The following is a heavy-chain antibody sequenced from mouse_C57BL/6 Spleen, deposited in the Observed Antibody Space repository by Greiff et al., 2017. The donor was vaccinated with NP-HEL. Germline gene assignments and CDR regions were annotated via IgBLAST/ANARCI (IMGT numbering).Heavy chain of an antibody. D-gene: IGHD1-1*01. Sequence: EVKLQESGGDLVKPGGSLKLSCAASGFTFSSYGMSWVRQTPDKRLEWVATISSGGSYTYYPDSVKGRFTISRDNAKNTLYLQMSSLKSEDTAMYYCASLITTETWFAYWGQGTLVTVSA. J-gene: IGHJ3*01. CDR1: GFTFSSYG. CDR3: ASLITTETWFAY. CDR2: ISSGGSYT. V-gene: IGHV5-6*01.